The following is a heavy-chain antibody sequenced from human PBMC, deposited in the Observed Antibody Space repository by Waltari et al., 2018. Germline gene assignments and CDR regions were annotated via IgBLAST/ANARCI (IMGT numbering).Heavy chain of an antibody. J-gene: IGHJ5*02. CDR1: GGSFSGYY. Sequence: QVQLQQWGAGLLKPSETLSLTCAVYGGSFSGYYWSWIRQPPGKGLEWIGEINHSGSTNYNPSLKSRVTISVDTSKNQFSLKLSSVTAADTAMYYCARCPPTSYSGSHGWFDPWGQGTLVTVSS. CDR3: ARCPPTSYSGSHGWFDP. V-gene: IGHV4-34*01. D-gene: IGHD1-26*01. CDR2: INHSGST.